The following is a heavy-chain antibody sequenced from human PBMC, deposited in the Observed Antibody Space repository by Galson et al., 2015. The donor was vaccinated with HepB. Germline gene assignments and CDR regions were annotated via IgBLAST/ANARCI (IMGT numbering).Heavy chain of an antibody. Sequence: QSGAEVKKPGDSLRISCKASGFTFSGYWITWVRQMPGKGLEWMGRIDPSESYASYSPSFQGHVTISVDKSVSTAYLQWSSLKASDTAMYYCATFGVGAVEGRRLDPWGQGTLVTVSS. CDR1: GFTFSGYW. J-gene: IGHJ5*02. CDR3: ATFGVGAVEGRRLDP. D-gene: IGHD3-10*01. CDR2: IDPSESYA. V-gene: IGHV5-10-1*01.